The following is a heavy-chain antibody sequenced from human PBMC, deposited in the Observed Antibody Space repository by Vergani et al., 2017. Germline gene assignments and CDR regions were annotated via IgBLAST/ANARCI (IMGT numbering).Heavy chain of an antibody. CDR2: FDPSDSYT. Sequence: DVHLVQSGAEVKKPGVSLRIPRKGSGYIFPSYWIICVRQMPGKGLECMGRFDPSDSYTNYSPSFQGHVTISADKSISTAYMQWSSLKASDTAMYYCARQVAVAGKWWGPYYYYGMDVWGQGTTVTVSS. D-gene: IGHD6-19*01. CDR3: ARQVAVAGKWWGPYYYYGMDV. CDR1: GYIFPSYW. J-gene: IGHJ6*02. V-gene: IGHV5-10-1*01.